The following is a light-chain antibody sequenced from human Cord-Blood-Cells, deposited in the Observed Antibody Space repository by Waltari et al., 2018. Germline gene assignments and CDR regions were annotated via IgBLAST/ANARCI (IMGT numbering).Light chain of an antibody. CDR1: QSLSSY. J-gene: IGKJ4*01. CDR3: QQSYSTPLT. Sequence: DIQMHQSPSSLSASVGDRVTITCRASQSLSSYLNWYQQKPGKAPKLLIYAASSLQSGVPSRFSGSGSGTDFTLTISSLQPEDFATYYCQQSYSTPLTFGGGTKVEIK. V-gene: IGKV1-39*01. CDR2: AAS.